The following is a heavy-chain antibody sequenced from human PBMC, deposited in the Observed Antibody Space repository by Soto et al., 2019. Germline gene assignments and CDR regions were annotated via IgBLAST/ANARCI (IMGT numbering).Heavy chain of an antibody. J-gene: IGHJ6*02. V-gene: IGHV5-51*01. D-gene: IGHD3-3*01. CDR2: IYPGDSDT. Sequence: PGESLKISCKGSGYSFTSYWIGWVRQMPGKGLEWMGIIYPGDSDTRYSPSFQGQVTISADKSISTAYLQWSSLKASDTAMYYCARQHYDFWSGYYNDPRPDYGMDVWGQGTTVTVSS. CDR1: GYSFTSYW. CDR3: ARQHYDFWSGYYNDPRPDYGMDV.